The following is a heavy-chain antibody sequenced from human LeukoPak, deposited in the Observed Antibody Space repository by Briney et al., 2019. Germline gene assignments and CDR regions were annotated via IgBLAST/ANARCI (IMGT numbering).Heavy chain of an antibody. CDR1: GGTFSSYA. CDR2: INPSGGST. V-gene: IGHV1-46*01. Sequence: GASVKVSCKASGGTFSSYAISWVRQAPGQGLEWMGIINPSGGSTNYAQKFRDRVTMTRDMSTSTVYMELSSLRSEDTAVYYCSSGASRDYWGQGTLVTVSS. CDR3: SSGASRDY. J-gene: IGHJ4*02.